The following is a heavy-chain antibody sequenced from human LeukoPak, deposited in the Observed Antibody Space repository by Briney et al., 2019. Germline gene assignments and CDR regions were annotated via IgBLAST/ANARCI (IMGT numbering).Heavy chain of an antibody. CDR2: INHSGST. CDR1: GGSFSGYY. V-gene: IGHV4-34*01. J-gene: IGHJ4*02. Sequence: SETLSLTCAVYGGSFSGYYWSWIRQPPGKGLEWIGEINHSGSTNYNPSLKSRVTMSVDTSKNQFSLPLSPVTAADTAVYYCARGPTTVTRAFDYWGQGTLVTVSS. CDR3: ARGPTTVTRAFDY. D-gene: IGHD4-17*01.